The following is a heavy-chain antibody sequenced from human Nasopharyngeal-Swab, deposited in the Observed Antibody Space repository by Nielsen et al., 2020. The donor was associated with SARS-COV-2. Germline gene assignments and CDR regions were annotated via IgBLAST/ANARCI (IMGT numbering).Heavy chain of an antibody. D-gene: IGHD6-13*01. J-gene: IGHJ2*01. CDR3: ARGGSSWPHWYFDL. Sequence: GESPKISCAASGFIFSNYNMNWVRQAPGKGLEWVSYIGVTSSTRYYADSLRGRFTISRDNAKNSLYLQMNSLRAEDTAVYYCARGGSSWPHWYFDLWGRGTLVTVSS. CDR1: GFIFSNYN. V-gene: IGHV3-48*04. CDR2: IGVTSSTR.